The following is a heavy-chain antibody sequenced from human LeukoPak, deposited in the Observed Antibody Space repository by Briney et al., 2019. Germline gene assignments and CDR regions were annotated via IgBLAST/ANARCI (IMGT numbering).Heavy chain of an antibody. J-gene: IGHJ5*02. D-gene: IGHD6-13*01. CDR2: IWYDGSDK. CDR1: GFTFSSYG. Sequence: GGSLRLSCAASGFTFSSYGMHWVRQAPGKGLEWVAVIWYDGSDKYYADSVKGRFTISRDNSKNTLYLQMNSLRVEDTAVYYRARDMGSSSWSGGWFDRWGQGTLVTVSS. V-gene: IGHV3-33*08. CDR3: ARDMGSSSWSGGWFDR.